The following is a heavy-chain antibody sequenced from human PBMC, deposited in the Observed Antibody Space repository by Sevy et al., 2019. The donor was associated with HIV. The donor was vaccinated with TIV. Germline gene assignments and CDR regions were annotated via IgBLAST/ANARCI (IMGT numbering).Heavy chain of an antibody. CDR3: ARHEVVSIVVVVAATPQEDYFDY. J-gene: IGHJ4*02. V-gene: IGHV4-39*01. D-gene: IGHD2-15*01. Sequence: SETLSLTCTVSGGSISSSSYYWGWIRQPPGKGLEWIGSIYYSGSTYYNPSLKSRVTISVDTSKNQFSLKLSSVTAADTAVYYGARHEVVSIVVVVAATPQEDYFDYWGQGTLVTVSS. CDR2: IYYSGST. CDR1: GGSISSSSYY.